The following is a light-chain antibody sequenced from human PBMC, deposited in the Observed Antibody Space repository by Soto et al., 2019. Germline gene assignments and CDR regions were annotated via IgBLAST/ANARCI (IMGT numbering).Light chain of an antibody. CDR1: SGSIASSY. V-gene: IGLV6-57*03. CDR2: EDN. Sequence: NFMLTQPHSVSESPGKTVTISCTRSSGSIASSYVQWYQQRPGSAHTTVIYEDNQTPSGVPDRFSGSIDSSSNSASLTISGLKTEDEADYYCQSYDSNNWVFGGGTKLTVL. J-gene: IGLJ3*02. CDR3: QSYDSNNWV.